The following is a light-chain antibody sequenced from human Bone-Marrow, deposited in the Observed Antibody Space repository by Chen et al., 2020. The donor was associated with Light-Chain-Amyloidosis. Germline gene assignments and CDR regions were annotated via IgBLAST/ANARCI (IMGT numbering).Light chain of an antibody. CDR3: KVLVRGSSTPHVV. Sequence: SYVLSQPPSLSVAPGQTPRFFCEGDNIVRQSVHWYQQRPGQAPLLVVWDDGDRPPGIPGRFSGSNSGHATTQTIFRVEAGDAADYYCKVLVRGSSTPHVVFGGGTRLTVL. V-gene: IGLV3-21*02. J-gene: IGLJ2*01. CDR1: NIVRQS. CDR2: DDG.